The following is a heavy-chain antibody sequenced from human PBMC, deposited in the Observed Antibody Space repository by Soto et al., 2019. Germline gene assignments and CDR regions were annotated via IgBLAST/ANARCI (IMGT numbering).Heavy chain of an antibody. Sequence: QVRLKESGPGLVRPSETLSLTCTVSGDCVTTNYWGWLRQSPGKGLEWIGSVSHTKGTNYNPSLKSRLTISMDASKNQFSLQLSSVTGADTSVYYCASAVGSLTLTDYFYFGMDVWGQGTTVIVSS. CDR1: GDCVTTNY. CDR2: VSHTKGT. J-gene: IGHJ6*02. D-gene: IGHD1-26*01. CDR3: ASAVGSLTLTDYFYFGMDV. V-gene: IGHV4-59*02.